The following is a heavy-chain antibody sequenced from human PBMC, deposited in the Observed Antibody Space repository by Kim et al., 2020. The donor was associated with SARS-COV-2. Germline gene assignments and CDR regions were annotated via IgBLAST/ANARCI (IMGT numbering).Heavy chain of an antibody. J-gene: IGHJ4*02. Sequence: SETLSLTCGVYGGSFSGYYWSWIRQPPGKGLEWIGEIHHTGSTNYNPSLKRRVSISIDTSRNQLSLKLSSVTAADTAVYYCARGVGRVYYFDYWGQGTLVTVSS. CDR3: ARGVGRVYYFDY. CDR1: GGSFSGYY. CDR2: IHHTGST. V-gene: IGHV4-34*01. D-gene: IGHD6-6*01.